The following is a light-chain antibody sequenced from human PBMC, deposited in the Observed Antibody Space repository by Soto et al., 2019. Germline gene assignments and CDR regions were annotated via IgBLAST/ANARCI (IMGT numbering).Light chain of an antibody. V-gene: IGLV1-40*01. CDR2: GDS. CDR3: RSYDSSLGGLA. J-gene: IGLJ3*02. Sequence: QSVLTQPPSVSGAPGQRVTISCTGSSSNIGAGYDVHWYQQLPGTAPKLLMYGDSNRPLGVPDRFSGSKSGTSASLAITGLQADDEADYYCRSYDSSLGGLAFGGGTKLTVL. CDR1: SSNIGAGYD.